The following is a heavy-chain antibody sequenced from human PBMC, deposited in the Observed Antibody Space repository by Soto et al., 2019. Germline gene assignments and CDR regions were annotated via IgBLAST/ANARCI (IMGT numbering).Heavy chain of an antibody. CDR1: GFTFSNAW. CDR3: GLSNYERADYYYGMDV. V-gene: IGHV3-15*07. D-gene: IGHD4-4*01. J-gene: IGHJ6*02. Sequence: GGSLRLSCAASGFTFSNAWMNWVRQASGKGLEWVGRIKSKTDGGTTDYAAPVKGRFTISRDDSKNTLYLQMNSLKTEDTAVYYCGLSNYERADYYYGMDVWGQGTTVTVSS. CDR2: IKSKTDGGTT.